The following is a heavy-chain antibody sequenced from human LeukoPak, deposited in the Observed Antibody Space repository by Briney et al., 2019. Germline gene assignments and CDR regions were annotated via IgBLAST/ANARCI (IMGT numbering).Heavy chain of an antibody. CDR1: GLTFSSYG. CDR2: ISGSGGST. CDR3: ARDGAAAAANFDY. D-gene: IGHD6-13*01. J-gene: IGHJ4*02. V-gene: IGHV3-23*01. Sequence: PGGSLRLSCAASGLTFSSYGMSWVRQAPGKGLEWVSAISGSGGSTYYADSVKGRFTISRDNAKNSLYLQMNSLRAEDTAVYYCARDGAAAAANFDYWGQGTLVTVSS.